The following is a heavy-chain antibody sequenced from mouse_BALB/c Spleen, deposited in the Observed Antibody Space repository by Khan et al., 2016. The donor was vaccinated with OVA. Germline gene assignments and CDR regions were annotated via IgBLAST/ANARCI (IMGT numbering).Heavy chain of an antibody. CDR2: ISYSGST. CDR1: GYSITSDYA. J-gene: IGHJ2*01. D-gene: IGHD1-1*01. V-gene: IGHV3-2*02. Sequence: EVKLMESGPGLLKPSQSLSLTCTVTGYSITSDYAWNWIRQFPGNKLEWMAYISYSGSTSYNPSLRSRISITRDTSKNQFFLQLTSMTNEDTPPFHGASGRLLPRYPDYFDYWGQGTTLTVSS. CDR3: ASGRLLPRYPDYFDY.